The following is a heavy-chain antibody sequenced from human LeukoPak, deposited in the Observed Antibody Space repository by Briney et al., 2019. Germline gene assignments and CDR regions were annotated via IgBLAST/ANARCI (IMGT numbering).Heavy chain of an antibody. CDR1: GGSFSGYY. CDR2: ISPSGST. V-gene: IGHV4-34*01. J-gene: IGHJ4*02. CDR3: ARGQGRDGYNGILEY. Sequence: SETLSLTCAVYGGSFSGYYWTWIRQPPGKGLEWIGGISPSGSTNYNPSLKSRVAISVDTSKKQFSLKVSSVTAADTAVFYCARGQGRDGYNGILEYWGQGALVTVSS. D-gene: IGHD5-24*01.